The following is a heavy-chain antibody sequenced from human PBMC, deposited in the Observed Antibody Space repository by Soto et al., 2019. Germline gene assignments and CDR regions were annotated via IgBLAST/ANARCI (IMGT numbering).Heavy chain of an antibody. CDR1: GDSISSGYY. CDR2: IYHSGTT. CDR3: ARELTDYNNYYYGMDV. V-gene: IGHV4-38-2*02. Sequence: SETLSLTCAVSGDSISSGYYWAWIRQPPGKGLEWIGSIYHSGTTYYNPSLKSRVTISVDTSKNKFSLKLSSVTAADTAVYYCARELTDYNNYYYGMDVWGQGTTVTVSS. J-gene: IGHJ6*02. D-gene: IGHD4-4*01.